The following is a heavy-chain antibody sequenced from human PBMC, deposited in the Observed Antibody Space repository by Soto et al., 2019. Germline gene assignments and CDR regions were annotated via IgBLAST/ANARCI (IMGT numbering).Heavy chain of an antibody. Sequence: EVQLVESGGGLVQPGRSLRLSCAASGFTFDDYAMHWVRQAPGKGLEWVSGISWNSGSIGYADSVKGRFTISRDNAKNSLYLQMNSLKTEDTAVYYCTTAPVGATIGYWGQGTLVTVSS. J-gene: IGHJ4*02. CDR2: ISWNSGSI. CDR1: GFTFDDYA. D-gene: IGHD1-26*01. CDR3: TTAPVGATIGY. V-gene: IGHV3-9*01.